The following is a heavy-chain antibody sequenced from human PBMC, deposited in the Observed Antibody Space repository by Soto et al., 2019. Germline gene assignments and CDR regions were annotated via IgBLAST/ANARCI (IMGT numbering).Heavy chain of an antibody. Sequence: QVQLVQSGAEVKKPGASVKVSCKASGYTFTSYYMHWVRQAPGQGLEWMGIINPSGGSTSYAQKFQGRVTMTRDTSTSTVYMELSSLRSEDTAVYYCAREPPHDRSGYDSPTGFDYWGQGTLVTVSS. CDR2: INPSGGST. CDR1: GYTFTSYY. CDR3: AREPPHDRSGYDSPTGFDY. D-gene: IGHD5-12*01. J-gene: IGHJ4*02. V-gene: IGHV1-46*01.